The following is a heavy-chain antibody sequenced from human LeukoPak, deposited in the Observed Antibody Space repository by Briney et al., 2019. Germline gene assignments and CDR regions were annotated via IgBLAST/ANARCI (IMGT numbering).Heavy chain of an antibody. V-gene: IGHV3-33*01. D-gene: IGHD2-2*01. CDR3: ATDSIGPATDFDC. Sequence: GGPLRLSCAASGFTFSAYGMHWVRQAPGKGLEWVAVIWSDGGKSYNSDSVKGRFTISRDNSKNTLYLQMNSLRADDTAVYYCATDSIGPATDFDCWGQGTLVTVSS. J-gene: IGHJ4*02. CDR1: GFTFSAYG. CDR2: IWSDGGKS.